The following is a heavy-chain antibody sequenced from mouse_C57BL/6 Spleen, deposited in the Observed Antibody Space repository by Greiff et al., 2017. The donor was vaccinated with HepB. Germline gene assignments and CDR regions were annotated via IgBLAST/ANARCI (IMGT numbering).Heavy chain of an antibody. V-gene: IGHV1-20*01. CDR3: ARTGGGYDGFDY. Sequence: VQLKQSGPELVKPGDSVKISCKASGYSFTGYFMNWVMQSHGKSLEWIGRINPYNGDTFYNQKFKGKATLTVYKSSSTAHMELRSLTSEDSAVYYCARTGGGYDGFDYWGQGTTLTVSS. CDR2: INPYNGDT. D-gene: IGHD2-2*01. J-gene: IGHJ2*01. CDR1: GYSFTGYF.